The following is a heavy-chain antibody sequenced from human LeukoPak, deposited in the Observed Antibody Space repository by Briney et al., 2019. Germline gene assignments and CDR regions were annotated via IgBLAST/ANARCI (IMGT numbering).Heavy chain of an antibody. CDR2: IYYSGST. Sequence: SETLSLTCTVSGGSISSGGYYWSWIRQHPGKGLEWIGYIYYSGSTYYNLSLKSRVTISVDTSKNQFSLKLSSVTAADTAVYYCARGIHYYYGMDVWGQGTTVTVSS. V-gene: IGHV4-31*03. CDR3: ARGIHYYYGMDV. CDR1: GGSISSGGYY. D-gene: IGHD6-13*01. J-gene: IGHJ6*02.